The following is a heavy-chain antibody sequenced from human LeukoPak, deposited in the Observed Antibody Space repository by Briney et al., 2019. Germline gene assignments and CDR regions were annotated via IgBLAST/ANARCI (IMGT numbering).Heavy chain of an antibody. V-gene: IGHV4-38-2*02. CDR1: GYSISSGSY. CDR2: IYHAGNT. J-gene: IGHJ5*02. CDR3: ARSSLWFGELNWFDP. Sequence: SETLSLTCTVSGYSISSGSYWGWIRQPPGKGLEWIGSIYHAGNTYYNPSLKSRVTISVDTSKNQFSLKLSSVTAADTAVYYCARSSLWFGELNWFDPWGQGTLVTVSS. D-gene: IGHD3-10*01.